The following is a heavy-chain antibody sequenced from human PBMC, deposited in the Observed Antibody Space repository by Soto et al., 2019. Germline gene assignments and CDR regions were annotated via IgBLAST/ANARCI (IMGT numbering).Heavy chain of an antibody. J-gene: IGHJ4*02. CDR2: ISYDGRNK. V-gene: IGHV3-30*18. CDR1: GFTFSSYG. D-gene: IGHD4-17*01. CDR3: AKDRGVELTTRCFDY. Sequence: QVQLVESGGGVVQPGRSLRLSCAASGFTFSSYGMHWVRQAPGKGLEWVAVISYDGRNKNYADSVKGRFTISRDNSKNTLDLQMNSQRAEDTAVYYCAKDRGVELTTRCFDYWGQGTLGTVSS.